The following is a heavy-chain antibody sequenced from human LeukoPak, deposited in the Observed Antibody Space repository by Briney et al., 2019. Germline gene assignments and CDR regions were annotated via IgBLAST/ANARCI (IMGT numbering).Heavy chain of an antibody. CDR3: ARDRAPLLWFGSAENQEFDY. J-gene: IGHJ4*02. V-gene: IGHV1-2*02. Sequence: ASVTVSCKASGYTFTGYYMHWVRQAPGQGLEWMGWINPNSGGTNYAQKFQGRVTMTRDTSISTAYMELSRLRSDDTAVYYCARDRAPLLWFGSAENQEFDYWGQGTLVTVSS. CDR2: INPNSGGT. D-gene: IGHD3-10*01. CDR1: GYTFTGYY.